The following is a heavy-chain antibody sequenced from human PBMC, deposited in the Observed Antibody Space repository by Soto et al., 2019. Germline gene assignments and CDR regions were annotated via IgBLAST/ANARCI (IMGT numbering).Heavy chain of an antibody. CDR3: AGAKWNSYYYGMDV. CDR1: GGSISSGDYY. V-gene: IGHV4-30-4*01. Sequence: SETLSLTCTVSGGSISSGDYYWSWVRQHPGKGLEWIGYIYYSGNTDYTPSLKNRLTTSVDRSQNQFSPRLSSVTAADTAVYYCAGAKWNSYYYGMDVWGQGTTVTVSS. CDR2: IYYSGNT. J-gene: IGHJ6*02. D-gene: IGHD1-7*01.